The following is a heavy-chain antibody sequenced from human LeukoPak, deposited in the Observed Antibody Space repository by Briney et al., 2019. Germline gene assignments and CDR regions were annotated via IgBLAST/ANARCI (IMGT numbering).Heavy chain of an antibody. CDR1: GGSFSGYY. CDR3: ARGRGGFVVVTGRGHYFDY. Sequence: SETLSLTCAVYGGSFSGYYWSWIRQPPGKGLEWIGEINHSGSTNYNPSLKSRVTISVDTSKNQFSLKLSSVTAADTAVYYCARGRGGFVVVTGRGHYFDYWGQGTLVTVSS. J-gene: IGHJ4*02. V-gene: IGHV4-34*01. CDR2: INHSGST. D-gene: IGHD2-21*02.